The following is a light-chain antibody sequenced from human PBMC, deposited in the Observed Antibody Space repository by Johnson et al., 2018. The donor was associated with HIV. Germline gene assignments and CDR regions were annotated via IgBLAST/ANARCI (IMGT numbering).Light chain of an antibody. CDR1: IFNIQNNF. CDR2: ENN. J-gene: IGLJ1*01. Sequence: QSVLTQPPSVSAAPGQKVTISCSGSIFNIQNNFVSWYLQLPGTAPKVLIYENNQRPSGIPDRFSASKSGTSATLGITGLQTGDEANYYCGTWDGGRSVYVFGTVTEVTVL. CDR3: GTWDGGRSVYV. V-gene: IGLV1-51*01.